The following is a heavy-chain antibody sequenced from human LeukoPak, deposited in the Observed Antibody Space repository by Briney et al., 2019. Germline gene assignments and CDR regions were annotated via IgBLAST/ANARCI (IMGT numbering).Heavy chain of an antibody. Sequence: TSLRLSCAASGFSFHDHGMDWVRQAPGQGLEWVAVIAADGGVKQYADSVKGRFSLSRDNSKNTVSLQMNGLTAEDTAVYYCAREATWGQWYFDLWGQGAPVTVSS. CDR2: IAADGGVK. V-gene: IGHV3-30*03. CDR1: GFSFHDHG. D-gene: IGHD6-19*01. J-gene: IGHJ4*02. CDR3: AREATWGQWYFDL.